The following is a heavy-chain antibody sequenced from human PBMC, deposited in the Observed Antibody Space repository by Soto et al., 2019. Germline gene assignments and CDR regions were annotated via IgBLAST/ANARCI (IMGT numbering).Heavy chain of an antibody. CDR3: ARSNSEVGWGQFDY. CDR2: ISSDGTNK. J-gene: IGHJ4*02. Sequence: QVQLVGSGGGVVQPGTSLRLSCAASGFTFSIYAMHWVRQAPEKGLEWVAVISSDGTNKNHADSVRGRFRISRDNSNNMLHLQRDNMRVDDTGVYYGARSNSEVGWGQFDYWGQGNLVTVSS. V-gene: IGHV3-30-3*01. CDR1: GFTFSIYA. D-gene: IGHD1-26*01.